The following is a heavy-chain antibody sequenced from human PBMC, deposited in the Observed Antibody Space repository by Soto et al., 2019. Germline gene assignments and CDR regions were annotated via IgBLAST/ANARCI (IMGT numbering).Heavy chain of an antibody. V-gene: IGHV1-18*04. D-gene: IGHD2-21*02. CDR2: ISAYNGNT. CDR1: GYTFTSYG. Sequence: QVQLVQSVAEVQKPGASVKVSCKASGYTFTSYGTSWVRQAPGQGLEWMGWISAYNGNTNYAQKLQGRVTMTTDTSTSTAYMDLRSLRSDDTAVYYWARARPSRGIVVVTAIVVDYWCQGTMVTVS. CDR3: ARARPSRGIVVVTAIVVDY. J-gene: IGHJ4*02.